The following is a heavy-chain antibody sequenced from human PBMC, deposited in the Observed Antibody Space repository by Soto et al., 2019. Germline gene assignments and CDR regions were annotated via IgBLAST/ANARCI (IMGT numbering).Heavy chain of an antibody. CDR3: AIGYYDFWSGYYRRTNYFDY. D-gene: IGHD3-3*01. J-gene: IGHJ4*02. V-gene: IGHV1-3*01. CDR1: GYTFTSYA. Sequence: ASVKVSCKASGYTFTSYAMHWVRQAPGQRLEWMGWINAGNGNTKYSQKFQGRVTITRDTSASTAYMELSSLRSEDTAVYYCAIGYYDFWSGYYRRTNYFDYWGQGTLVTVSS. CDR2: INAGNGNT.